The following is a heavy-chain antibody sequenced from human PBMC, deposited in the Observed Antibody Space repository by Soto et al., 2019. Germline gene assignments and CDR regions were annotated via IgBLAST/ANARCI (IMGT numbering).Heavy chain of an antibody. CDR3: AHRPYGDYPIDY. D-gene: IGHD4-17*01. Sequence: QITLKESGPTLVKPTQTLTLTCTFSGFSLNTSGVGVGWIRQPPGKALEWLALIYWNDDKRYSPSLKSRLTITKQPAKHPVVLTMTHMDPVDTRTYYCAHRPYGDYPIDYWGQGTLVTVSS. V-gene: IGHV2-5*01. CDR2: IYWNDDK. CDR1: GFSLNTSGVG. J-gene: IGHJ4*02.